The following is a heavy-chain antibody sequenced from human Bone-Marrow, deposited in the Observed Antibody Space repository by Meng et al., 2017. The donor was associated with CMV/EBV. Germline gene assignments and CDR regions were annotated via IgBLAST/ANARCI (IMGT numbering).Heavy chain of an antibody. V-gene: IGHV1-8*01. D-gene: IGHD6-13*01. Sequence: ASVKVSCKASGYTFTSYDINWVRQATGQGLEWMGWMNPNSGNTGYAQKFQARVTMTSNTSISTAYMELSRLRSEDTAVYYCARGLASAGIDPWGQGSLVTVSS. J-gene: IGHJ5*02. CDR1: GYTFTSYD. CDR2: MNPNSGNT. CDR3: ARGLASAGIDP.